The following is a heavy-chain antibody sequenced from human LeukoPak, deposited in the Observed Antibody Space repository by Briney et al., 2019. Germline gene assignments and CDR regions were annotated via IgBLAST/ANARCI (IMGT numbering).Heavy chain of an antibody. D-gene: IGHD3-9*01. Sequence: PSYTLSLTCTVSGGSISSSSYYWGLIRPPPGKGLEWIGRIYYSGSTYYNPSLKSRVTISVDTSKTQFSLKLSSVPAPATAVYYCARPRNYDILTGYYDNWFDPWGQGTLVTVSS. CDR2: IYYSGST. V-gene: IGHV4-39*01. CDR1: GGSISSSSYY. CDR3: ARPRNYDILTGYYDNWFDP. J-gene: IGHJ5*02.